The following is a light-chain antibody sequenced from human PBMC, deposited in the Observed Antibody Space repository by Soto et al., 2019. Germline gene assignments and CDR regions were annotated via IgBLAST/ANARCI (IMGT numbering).Light chain of an antibody. V-gene: IGKV3-15*01. CDR1: QSVGNN. Sequence: EIVVTQSPATLSVSPGERATLSCRASQSVGNNFAWYQQKPGQAPRLLIFATSTRATGVPARFSGSGSGTEFNLTLSRLQSEDFAVYYCQQYGDRPLTFGGGAKVDIE. J-gene: IGKJ4*01. CDR2: ATS. CDR3: QQYGDRPLT.